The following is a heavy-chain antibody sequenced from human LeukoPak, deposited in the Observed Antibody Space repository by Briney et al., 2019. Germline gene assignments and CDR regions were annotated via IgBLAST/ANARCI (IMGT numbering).Heavy chain of an antibody. D-gene: IGHD6-6*01. V-gene: IGHV1-2*06. J-gene: IGHJ4*02. CDR1: GYTFTGYY. CDR3: ARAEYSSSSFDY. Sequence: ASVKVSCKASGYTFTGYYMHWVRQAPGQGLEWMGRINPNSGGTNYAQKFQGRVTMTWDTSISTAYMELSRLRSDDTAVYYCARAEYSSSSFDYWGQGTLVTVSS. CDR2: INPNSGGT.